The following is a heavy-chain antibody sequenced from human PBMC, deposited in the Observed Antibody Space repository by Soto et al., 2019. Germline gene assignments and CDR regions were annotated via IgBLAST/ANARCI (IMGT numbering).Heavy chain of an antibody. J-gene: IGHJ4*02. V-gene: IGHV4-39*01. CDR3: ASLHLWSTFILLDY. D-gene: IGHD5-18*01. CDR1: GGSMSSSRYY. CDR2: IYYSGST. Sequence: SETLSLTCTVSGGSMSSSRYYWGCIRQPPGKGLEWIGSIYYSGSTYYNPSLKSRVTISVDTSKNQFSLKLSSVTAADTAVYYCASLHLWSTFILLDYWGQGTLVTLSS.